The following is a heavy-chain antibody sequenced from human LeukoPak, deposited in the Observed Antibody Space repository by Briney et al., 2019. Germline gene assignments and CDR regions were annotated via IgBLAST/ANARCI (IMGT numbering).Heavy chain of an antibody. V-gene: IGHV3-53*01. Sequence: PGGSLRLSCAASGFTVSGNYMSWVRQAPGKGLEWVSVIYSGGNTYYADSVKGRFTISRDKSKNTLFLQMNSLRAEDTAVYYCARDWSSSGNFDYWGQGTLVTVSS. J-gene: IGHJ4*02. CDR3: ARDWSSSGNFDY. CDR2: IYSGGNT. D-gene: IGHD6-13*01. CDR1: GFTVSGNY.